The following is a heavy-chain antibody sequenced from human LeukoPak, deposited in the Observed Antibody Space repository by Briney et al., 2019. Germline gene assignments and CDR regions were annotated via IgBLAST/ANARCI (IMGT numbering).Heavy chain of an antibody. Sequence: SGTLSLTCTVSGGSISSDYWSWIRQPPGKGLEWIGYIYTSGSTNYNPSLKSRVTISVDTSKNQFSLKLSSVTAADTAVYYCARQRGYNYDYWGQGTLVTVSS. V-gene: IGHV4-4*09. CDR2: IYTSGST. D-gene: IGHD5-24*01. CDR3: ARQRGYNYDY. J-gene: IGHJ4*02. CDR1: GGSISSDY.